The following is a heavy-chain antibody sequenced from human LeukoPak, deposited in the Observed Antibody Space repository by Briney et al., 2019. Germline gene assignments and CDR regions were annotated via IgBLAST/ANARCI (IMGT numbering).Heavy chain of an antibody. CDR2: IYTSGST. D-gene: IGHD6-19*01. Sequence: SQTLSLTCTVSGGSISSGSYYWSWIRQPAGKGLEWIGRIYTSGSTNYNPSLKSRVTMSVDTSKNQFSLKLSSVTAADTAVYCCARGLARKDSSGWYDYFDYWGQGTLVTVSS. V-gene: IGHV4-61*02. CDR1: GGSISSGSYY. CDR3: ARGLARKDSSGWYDYFDY. J-gene: IGHJ4*02.